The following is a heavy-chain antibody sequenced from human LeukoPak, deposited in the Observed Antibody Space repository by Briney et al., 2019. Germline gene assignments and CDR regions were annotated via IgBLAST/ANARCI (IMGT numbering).Heavy chain of an antibody. D-gene: IGHD5-18*01. J-gene: IGHJ4*02. V-gene: IGHV7-4-1*02. CDR1: GYTFTSYA. CDR2: INTNTGNP. Sequence: ASVKVSCKASGYTFTSYAMNWVRQAPGQGLEWMGWINTNTGNPTYAQGFTGRFVFSLDTSVSTAYLQISSLKAEDTAVYYCARDRRLRGYSYGSPSFGDYWGQGTLVTVSS. CDR3: ARDRRLRGYSYGSPSFGDY.